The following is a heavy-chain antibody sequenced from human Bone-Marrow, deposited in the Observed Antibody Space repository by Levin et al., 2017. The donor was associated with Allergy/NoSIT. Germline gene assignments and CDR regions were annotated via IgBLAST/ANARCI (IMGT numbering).Heavy chain of an antibody. CDR1: EFIFSGYA. D-gene: IGHD3-10*01. V-gene: IGHV3-30-3*01. CDR3: ARDGEGYYGSGSDLANFYHYHMDV. Sequence: GGSLRLSCAASEFIFSGYAVHWVRQAPGKGLEWVALISHDGSSWYIADPVRGRFTISRDNSKNIVYLQMNGLSGEDTAVYFCARDGEGYYGSGSDLANFYHYHMDVWGKGTSVTVSS. J-gene: IGHJ6*03. CDR2: ISHDGSSW.